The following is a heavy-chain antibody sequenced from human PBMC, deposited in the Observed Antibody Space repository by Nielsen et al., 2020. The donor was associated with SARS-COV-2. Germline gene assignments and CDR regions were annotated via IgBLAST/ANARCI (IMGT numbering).Heavy chain of an antibody. CDR2: ISGSGGST. Sequence: GESLKISCAASGFTFSSYAMSWVRQAPGKGLEWVSAISGSGGSTYYADSVKGRFTISRDNSKNTLYLQMNSLRAEDTAVYYCARDYTGHYYYGMDVWGQGTTVTVSS. J-gene: IGHJ6*02. D-gene: IGHD2-2*02. CDR1: GFTFSSYA. CDR3: ARDYTGHYYYGMDV. V-gene: IGHV3-23*01.